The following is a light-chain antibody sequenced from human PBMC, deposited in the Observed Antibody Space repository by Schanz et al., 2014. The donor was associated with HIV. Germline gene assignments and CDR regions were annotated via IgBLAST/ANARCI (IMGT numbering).Light chain of an antibody. Sequence: QSALTQPASVSGSPGQSITISCTGTTGDIGSYDLVSWYQQHPGKAPKLMIYDVSNRPSGVSNRFSGSKSGNTASLTISGLQAEDEADYYCSSYTSSSTYVFGTGTKLTVL. CDR3: SSYTSSSTYV. V-gene: IGLV2-14*02. CDR2: DVS. CDR1: TGDIGSYDL. J-gene: IGLJ1*01.